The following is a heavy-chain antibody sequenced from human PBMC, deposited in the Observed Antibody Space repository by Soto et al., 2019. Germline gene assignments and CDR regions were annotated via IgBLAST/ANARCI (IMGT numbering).Heavy chain of an antibody. J-gene: IGHJ4*02. V-gene: IGHV3-74*03. CDR3: PCDLTSSVGDY. Sequence: EVQLVESGGGLVQPGGSLRLSCAASGFTFSNYWMHWVRQVPGKGLVWVSHINSDGSRTTYADSVKGRSTISRDNAKNTVYLQMNRLRADDTAVYSCPCDLTSSVGDYWGPGNLVTVSS. CDR1: GFTFSNYW. D-gene: IGHD6-6*01. CDR2: INSDGSRT.